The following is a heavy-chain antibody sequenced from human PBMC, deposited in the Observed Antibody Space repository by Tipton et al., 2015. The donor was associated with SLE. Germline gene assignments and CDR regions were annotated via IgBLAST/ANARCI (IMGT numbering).Heavy chain of an antibody. D-gene: IGHD2-8*02. CDR3: ARGGGFLLVRRCFFDY. Sequence: LRLSCAVYGGSFSGYYWSWIRQPPGKGLEWIGEVNHSGSTNYNPSLKTRVSIFAHTSKNHFSQKLSLGTAADTGVYYCARGGGFLLVRRCFFDYWGQRTLVTVS. V-gene: IGHV4-34*01. J-gene: IGHJ4*02. CDR1: GGSFSGYY. CDR2: VNHSGST.